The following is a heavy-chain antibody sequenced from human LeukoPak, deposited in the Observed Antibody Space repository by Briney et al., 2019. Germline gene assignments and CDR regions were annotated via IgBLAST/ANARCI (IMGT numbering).Heavy chain of an antibody. J-gene: IGHJ4*02. V-gene: IGHV4-39*01. D-gene: IGHD5-18*01. CDR3: ARPSRGSGFNYGYSGYFDY. CDR1: GGSISNTDSY. CDR2: ITYSGST. Sequence: PSETLSLTCTVSGGSISNTDSYWGWVRQPPGKGLEWIGSITYSGSTYYNPPLRSRVTISIDTSKNQFSLKLTPVTAADTAVYYCARPSRGSGFNYGYSGYFDYWGQGTLVTVSS.